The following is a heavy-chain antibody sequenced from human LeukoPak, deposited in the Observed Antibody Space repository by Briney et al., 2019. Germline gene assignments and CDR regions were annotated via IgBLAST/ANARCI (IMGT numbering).Heavy chain of an antibody. CDR3: AISEYSSSPFDY. V-gene: IGHV1-69*02. D-gene: IGHD6-6*01. CDR2: IIPILGIA. Sequence: SVRVSCKASGGTFSSYTISWVRQAPGQGLEWMGRIIPILGIANYAQKFQGRVTITADKSTSTAYMELSSLRSEDTAVYYCAISEYSSSPFDYWGQGTLVTASS. CDR1: GGTFSSYT. J-gene: IGHJ4*02.